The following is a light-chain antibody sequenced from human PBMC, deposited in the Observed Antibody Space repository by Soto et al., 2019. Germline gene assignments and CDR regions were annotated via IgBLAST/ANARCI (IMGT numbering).Light chain of an antibody. V-gene: IGKV3-15*01. CDR2: RAS. CDR1: QSVNSH. Sequence: EIVVTQSPATLSVSPGERATLSCRASQSVNSHLAWYQQKPGQAPRLLIYRASSRANGIPARFSASGSGTEFTLTIRSLQSEDFAVYHCQQYDKWPLTFGGGTKVEIK. J-gene: IGKJ4*01. CDR3: QQYDKWPLT.